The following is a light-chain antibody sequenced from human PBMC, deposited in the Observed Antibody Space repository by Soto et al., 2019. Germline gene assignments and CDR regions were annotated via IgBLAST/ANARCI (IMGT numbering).Light chain of an antibody. CDR2: DAS. CDR3: HQRSNLPLT. Sequence: EIVLTQSPATLSLSPGERATLSCRASQSVSSYLAWYQQRPGQSPRLLIYDASNRATGIPTRFSGSGSGTDFTLTISSLEPEDFALYYCHQRSNLPLTFGGGTKVEIK. CDR1: QSVSSY. V-gene: IGKV3-11*01. J-gene: IGKJ4*01.